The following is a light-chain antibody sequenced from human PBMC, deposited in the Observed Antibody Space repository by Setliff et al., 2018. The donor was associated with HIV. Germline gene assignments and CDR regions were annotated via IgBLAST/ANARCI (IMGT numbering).Light chain of an antibody. V-gene: IGLV1-40*01. CDR2: GNN. CDR1: SSNIGAGYD. Sequence: QSVLTQPPSVSGAPGQRVTISCIGSSSNIGAGYDVHWYQQLPGTAPKLLIHGNNNRPSGVPDRFSGSNSGTSASLAITGLQAEDEADYYCQSYDSSLSTYVFGTGTKV. J-gene: IGLJ1*01. CDR3: QSYDSSLSTYV.